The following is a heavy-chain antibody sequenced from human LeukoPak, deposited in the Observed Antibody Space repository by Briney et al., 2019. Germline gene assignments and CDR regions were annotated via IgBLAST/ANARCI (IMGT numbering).Heavy chain of an antibody. CDR1: GGTFSSYA. Sequence: GASVKVSCKASGGTFSSYAISWVRQAPGQGLEWMGGIIPIFGTANYAQKFQGRVTITADESTSTAYMELSSLRSEDTAVYYCATEYYDFWSGYYIRGPGLTYWGQGTLVTVSS. CDR3: ATEYYDFWSGYYIRGPGLTY. D-gene: IGHD3-3*01. V-gene: IGHV1-69*01. J-gene: IGHJ4*02. CDR2: IIPIFGTA.